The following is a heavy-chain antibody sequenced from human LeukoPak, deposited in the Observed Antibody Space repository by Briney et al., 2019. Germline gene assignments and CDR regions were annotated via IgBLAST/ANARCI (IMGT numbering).Heavy chain of an antibody. CDR1: EFIFDDFA. D-gene: IGHD3-10*01. CDR3: ARVKSGSQAGYGMDV. Sequence: GGSLRLSCTVSEFIFDDFAMHWVRQAPGKGLEWVSGIYSGGSTYYADSVKGRFTISRDNSKNTLYLQMNSLRAEDTAVYYCARVKSGSQAGYGMDVWGQGTTVTVSS. J-gene: IGHJ6*02. CDR2: IYSGGST. V-gene: IGHV3-53*01.